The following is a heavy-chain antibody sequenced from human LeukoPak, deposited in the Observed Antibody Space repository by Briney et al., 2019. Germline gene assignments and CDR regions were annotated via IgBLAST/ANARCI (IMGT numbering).Heavy chain of an antibody. J-gene: IGHJ6*02. CDR3: ARDRDHYGMDV. CDR1: GFTFSSSG. V-gene: IGHV3-30*19. Sequence: GRSLRLSCVASGFTFSSSGMHWVRQAPGKGLEWVAVISYDGSNKYYADSVKGRFTISRDNSKNTLYLQMNSLRAEDTAVYYCARDRDHYGMDVWGQGTTVTVSS. CDR2: ISYDGSNK. D-gene: IGHD2-21*02.